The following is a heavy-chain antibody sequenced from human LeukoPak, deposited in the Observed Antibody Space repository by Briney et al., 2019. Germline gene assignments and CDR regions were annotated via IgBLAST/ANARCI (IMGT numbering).Heavy chain of an antibody. V-gene: IGHV4-39*07. CDR1: GGSISSSSYY. Sequence: SETLSLTCTVSGGSISSSSYYWGWIRQPPGKGLEWIGSIYYSGSTYYNPSLKSRVTISVDTSKSQFSLKLSSVTAADTAVYYCARDYLRWYPFDYWGQGTLVTVSS. CDR2: IYYSGST. CDR3: ARDYLRWYPFDY. J-gene: IGHJ4*02. D-gene: IGHD4-23*01.